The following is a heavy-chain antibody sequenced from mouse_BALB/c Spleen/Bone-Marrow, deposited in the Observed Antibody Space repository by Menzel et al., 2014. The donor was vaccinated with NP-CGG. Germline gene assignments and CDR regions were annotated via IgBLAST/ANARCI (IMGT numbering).Heavy chain of an antibody. D-gene: IGHD1-1*01. CDR1: GFTFSNFG. J-gene: IGHJ4*01. CDR3: ARRASPTGPMDY. CDR2: ISSGSSTI. V-gene: IGHV5-17*02. Sequence: DVKLVESGGGLVQPGGSRKLSCAASGFTFSNFGMRWVRQAPEKGLEWVAYISSGSSTIYYADTVKGRFTISRDNPKNTLFLQMTSLRSEDTAMYYCARRASPTGPMDYWGQGTSVTVSS.